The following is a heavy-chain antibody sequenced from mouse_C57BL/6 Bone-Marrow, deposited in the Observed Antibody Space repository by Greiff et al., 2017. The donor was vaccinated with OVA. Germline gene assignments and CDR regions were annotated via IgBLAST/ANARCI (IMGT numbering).Heavy chain of an antibody. CDR2: IYWDDDK. CDR1: GFSLSTSGMG. V-gene: IGHV8-12*01. CDR3: AGREDYGSSPWFAY. J-gene: IGHJ3*01. Sequence: QVTLKESGPGILQSSQTLSLTCSFSGFSLSTSGMGVSWIRQPSGQGLEWLAHIYWDDDKRYNPSLKSRLTISKATSRNQVFLKITSVDTADTATYYCAGREDYGSSPWFAYWGQGTLVTVSA. D-gene: IGHD1-1*01.